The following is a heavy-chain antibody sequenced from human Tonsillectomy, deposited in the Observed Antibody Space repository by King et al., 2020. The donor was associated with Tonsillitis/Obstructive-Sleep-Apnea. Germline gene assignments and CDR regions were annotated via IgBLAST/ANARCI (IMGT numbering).Heavy chain of an antibody. CDR1: GGSISSGGYY. D-gene: IGHD4-17*01. J-gene: IGHJ4*02. Sequence: VQLQESGPGLVKPSQTLSLTCTVSGGSISSGGYYWSWIRQHPGKGLEWIGYIYYSASTYYNPSLKRRVTISLDASKNQFSLKLSSVTAADTAVYYCASEVTTGAYDYWGQGTLVTVSS. CDR3: ASEVTTGAYDY. CDR2: IYYSAST. V-gene: IGHV4-31*03.